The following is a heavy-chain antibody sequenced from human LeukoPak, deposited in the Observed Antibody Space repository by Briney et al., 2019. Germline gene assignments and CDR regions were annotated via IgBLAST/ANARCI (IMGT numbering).Heavy chain of an antibody. CDR1: GFTFSGSA. V-gene: IGHV3-73*01. D-gene: IGHD3-3*01. CDR3: TRVSDYDFWSGYCDY. CDR2: IRSKANSYAT. J-gene: IGHJ4*02. Sequence: GGSLRLSCTASGFTFSGSAMHWVRQASGEGLEWVGRIRSKANSYATAYAASVKGRFTISRDDSKNTAYLQMNSLKTEDTAVYYCTRVSDYDFWSGYCDYWGQGTLVTVSS.